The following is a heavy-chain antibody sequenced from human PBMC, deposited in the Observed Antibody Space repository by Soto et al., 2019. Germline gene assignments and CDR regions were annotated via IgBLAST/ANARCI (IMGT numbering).Heavy chain of an antibody. V-gene: IGHV4-59*01. Sequence: QVQLQESGPGLVKPSETLSLTCNVSGGSISSYYWSWVRQPPGKGLEWIGFIYYSGSTNYNPSLNLRGXXSXDXXKDEFSLKLWSVTAADTAVYYCARDNGDYGNWLDPWGQGTLVTVSS. J-gene: IGHJ5*02. CDR3: ARDNGDYGNWLDP. CDR2: IYYSGST. D-gene: IGHD4-17*01. CDR1: GGSISSYY.